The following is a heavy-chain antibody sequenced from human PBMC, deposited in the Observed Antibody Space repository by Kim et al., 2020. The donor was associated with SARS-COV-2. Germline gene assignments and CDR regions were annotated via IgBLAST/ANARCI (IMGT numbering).Heavy chain of an antibody. Sequence: GGSLRLSCAASGFSFTNAWMSWVRQAPGKGLEWVGRIKSNTDGGTTDYAAPVKGRFTFSRDDSKNTVYLQMNSLKIEDTALYYCATSSFDRWGQGTLVIVSP. D-gene: IGHD6-6*01. J-gene: IGHJ5*02. V-gene: IGHV3-15*01. CDR2: IKSNTDGGTT. CDR3: ATSSFDR. CDR1: GFSFTNAW.